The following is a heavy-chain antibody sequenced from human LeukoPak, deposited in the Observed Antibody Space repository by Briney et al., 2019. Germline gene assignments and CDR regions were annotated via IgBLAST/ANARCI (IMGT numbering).Heavy chain of an antibody. Sequence: PGGSLRLSCAASGFTFSSYSMNWVRQAPGKGLEWVSYISSSTTTIYYADSVKGRFTISRDNAKNSLYLQMNSLRDEDTAVYYRARDRTVTEGYFDYWGQGTLVTVSS. D-gene: IGHD1/OR15-1a*01. CDR3: ARDRTVTEGYFDY. V-gene: IGHV3-48*02. CDR1: GFTFSSYS. CDR2: ISSSTTTI. J-gene: IGHJ4*02.